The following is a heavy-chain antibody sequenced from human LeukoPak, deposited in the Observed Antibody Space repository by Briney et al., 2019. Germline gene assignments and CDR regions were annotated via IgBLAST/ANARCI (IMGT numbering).Heavy chain of an antibody. J-gene: IGHJ4*02. Sequence: ASVKVSCKASVYTFTCCGFSWVRQAPGQGLEWMGWISAYNGNTNYAQKLQGRVTMTTDTSTSTAYMELRSLRSDDTAVYYCARTHCSSTSCYHFDYWGQGTLVTVSS. V-gene: IGHV1-18*01. CDR1: VYTFTCCG. D-gene: IGHD2-2*01. CDR2: ISAYNGNT. CDR3: ARTHCSSTSCYHFDY.